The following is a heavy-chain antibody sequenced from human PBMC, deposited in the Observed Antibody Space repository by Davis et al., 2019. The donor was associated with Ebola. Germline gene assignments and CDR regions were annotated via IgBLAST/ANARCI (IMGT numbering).Heavy chain of an antibody. V-gene: IGHV3-23*01. CDR2: ISGSGGST. D-gene: IGHD6-19*01. CDR3: AKSPSGWYDY. J-gene: IGHJ4*02. Sequence: GGSLRLSCAASGFTFSSYAMSWVRQAPGKGLEWVSAISGSGGSTYYADSVKGRFTISSDNSKNTVFLQMSSLRAEDTAVYYCAKSPSGWYDYWGQGTLVTVSS. CDR1: GFTFSSYA.